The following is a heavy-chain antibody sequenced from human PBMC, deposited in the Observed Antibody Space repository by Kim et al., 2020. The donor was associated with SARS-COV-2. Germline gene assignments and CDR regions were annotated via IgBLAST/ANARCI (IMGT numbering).Heavy chain of an antibody. D-gene: IGHD2-21*02. V-gene: IGHV5-51*01. CDR2: IYPGDSDT. Sequence: GESLKISCKGSGYSFTSYWIGWVRQMPGKGLEWMGIIYPGDSDTRYSPSFQGQVTISADKSISTAYLQWSSLKASDTAMYYCARIPYCGGDCYPFDPWGQGTRVTVSS. CDR1: GYSFTSYW. CDR3: ARIPYCGGDCYPFDP. J-gene: IGHJ5*02.